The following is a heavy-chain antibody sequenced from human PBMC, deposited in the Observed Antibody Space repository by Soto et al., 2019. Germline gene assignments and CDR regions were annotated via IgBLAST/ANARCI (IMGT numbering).Heavy chain of an antibody. CDR2: IYWDDDK. CDR1: GFSLTTRGVG. J-gene: IGHJ5*02. Sequence: QITLKESGPTLVKPTQTLTLTCTFSGFSLTTRGVGVGWIRQPPGKALECLALIYWDDDKRYSPSLQSRLSITNDTSQNQVVLTMPNVVPVYTATYSSAHIPNDYQYGWFDPWGQGTLVSVSS. CDR3: AHIPNDYQYGWFDP. D-gene: IGHD3-16*01. V-gene: IGHV2-5*02.